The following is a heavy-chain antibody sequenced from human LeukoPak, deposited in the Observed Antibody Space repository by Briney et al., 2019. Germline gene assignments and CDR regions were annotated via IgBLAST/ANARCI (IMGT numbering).Heavy chain of an antibody. CDR3: ARREGYDILTGYYADY. D-gene: IGHD3-9*01. Sequence: SETLSLTCAVYGGSFSGYYWSWIRQPPGKGLEWIGEINHSGSTNYNPSLKSRVTTSVDTSKNQFSLKLSSVTAADTAVYYCARREGYDILTGYYADYWGQGTLVTVSS. J-gene: IGHJ4*02. V-gene: IGHV4-34*01. CDR2: INHSGST. CDR1: GGSFSGYY.